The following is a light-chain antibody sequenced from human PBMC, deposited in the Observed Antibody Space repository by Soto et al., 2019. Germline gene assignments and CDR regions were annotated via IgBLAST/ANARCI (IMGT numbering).Light chain of an antibody. J-gene: IGKJ1*01. CDR3: HQYVTSPRT. V-gene: IGKV3-20*01. CDR2: RAS. CDR1: QSVAGGY. Sequence: EIVLTQSPGTLSLSPGERATLSCRASQSVAGGYLAWYQHKAGQAPRLLFFRASSRATGVPDRFSGGESGTDFTLTISRLEPEDFAMYYCHQYVTSPRTFGQGTRVEI.